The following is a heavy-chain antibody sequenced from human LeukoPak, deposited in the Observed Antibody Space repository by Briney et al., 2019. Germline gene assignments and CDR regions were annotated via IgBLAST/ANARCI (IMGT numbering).Heavy chain of an antibody. V-gene: IGHV4-59*08. D-gene: IGHD6-13*01. J-gene: IGHJ4*02. CDR1: GGSISSYY. Sequence: PSETLSLTCTVSGGSISSYYWSWIRQPPGKGLEWIGYIYYSGSTNYNPSLKSRVTIAVDTSKNQFSLRLTSVTAADTAVYYCARRGYFNSWGQGTLVAVSS. CDR3: ARRGYFNS. CDR2: IYYSGST.